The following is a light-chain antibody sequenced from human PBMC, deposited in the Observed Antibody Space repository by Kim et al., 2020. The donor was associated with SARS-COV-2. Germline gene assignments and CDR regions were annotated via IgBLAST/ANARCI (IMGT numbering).Light chain of an antibody. V-gene: IGLV4-69*01. CDR2: LNSAGSH. CDR3: QTWDTGIRV. J-gene: IGLJ3*02. CDR1: GGHSSYV. Sequence: ASVKLTCTLSGGHSSYVIAWHQHQPGKGPRYLMNLNSAGSHIKGDGIPDRFSCSGSGAERYLTISGLQSEDEADYYCQTWDTGIRVFGGGTQLTVL.